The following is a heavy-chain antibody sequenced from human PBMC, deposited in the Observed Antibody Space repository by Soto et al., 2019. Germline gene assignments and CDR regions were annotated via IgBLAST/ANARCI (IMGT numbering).Heavy chain of an antibody. CDR1: GFTFTRYS. V-gene: IGHV3-21*01. CDR3: ARESEDLTSNFDY. J-gene: IGHJ4*02. Sequence: GSLRLSCAASGFTFTRYSMNWVRQAPGKGLEWVSSISSTTNYIYYADSMKGRFTVSRDNAKNSVYLDMNSLSAEDTAVYYCARESEDLTSNFDYWGQGTLVTVSS. CDR2: ISSTTNYI.